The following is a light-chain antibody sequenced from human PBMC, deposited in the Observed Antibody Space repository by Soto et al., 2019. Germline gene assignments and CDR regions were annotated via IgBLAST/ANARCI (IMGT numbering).Light chain of an antibody. J-gene: IGLJ1*01. Sequence: QSVLTQPASVSGSPGHSITISCTGTSSDVGGYNYVSWYQHHPGKAPKLLIYDVSNRPSGISNRFSGSKSDNTASLTISGLQPEDEADYYCSSYTTSNTRQIAFGTGTKVTVL. CDR3: SSYTTSNTRQIA. CDR2: DVS. CDR1: SSDVGGYNY. V-gene: IGLV2-14*03.